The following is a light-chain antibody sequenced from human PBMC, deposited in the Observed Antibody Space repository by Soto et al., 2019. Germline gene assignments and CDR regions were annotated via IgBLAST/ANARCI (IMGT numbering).Light chain of an antibody. V-gene: IGKV1-5*03. CDR1: QSIDNW. J-gene: IGKJ2*01. Sequence: DAQMTQSPSTLSASVGDRVTITCRVSQSIDNWLAWYQQKPGKAPKLLIYKASTLQSGVPSRFSGSGWGTEFTLPISSLQPDDFATYYCQQYNIYSPYTFGQGTRLAIK. CDR3: QQYNIYSPYT. CDR2: KAS.